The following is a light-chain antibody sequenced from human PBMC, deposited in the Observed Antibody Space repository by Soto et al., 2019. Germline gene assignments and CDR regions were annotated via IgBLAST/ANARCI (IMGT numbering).Light chain of an antibody. CDR2: EVT. CDR1: SGDVGGYDY. Sequence: QSALTQPASVSGSPGQSIAISCTGTSGDVGGYDYVSWYQQHPDKAPKLMIYEVTKRPARVSNRFSGSKSGNTASLTISGLQPEDVADYYCSSHTSGSTRVFGSATNVTGL. CDR3: SSHTSGSTRV. V-gene: IGLV2-14*01. J-gene: IGLJ1*01.